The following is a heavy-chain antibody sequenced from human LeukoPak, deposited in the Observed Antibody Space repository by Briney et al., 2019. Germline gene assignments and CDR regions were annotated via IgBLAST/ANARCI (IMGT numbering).Heavy chain of an antibody. Sequence: GSLILSCAASGFTFSSYSMHWVRQAPGKGLEWVAVISYDGTNKYYADSVKGRFTISRDNSKNTLYLQMNSLRVEDTAVYYCASGGGVVTWGQGTMVTVSS. J-gene: IGHJ3*01. CDR1: GFTFSSYS. CDR2: ISYDGTNK. V-gene: IGHV3-30-3*01. D-gene: IGHD3-3*01. CDR3: ASGGGVVT.